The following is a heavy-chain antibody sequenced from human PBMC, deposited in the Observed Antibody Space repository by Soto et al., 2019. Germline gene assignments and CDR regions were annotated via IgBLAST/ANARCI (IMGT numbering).Heavy chain of an antibody. CDR3: AKEMGTWLSNSVFDP. D-gene: IGHD1-7*01. CDR2: LCYSGNT. J-gene: IGHJ5*02. CDR1: GTSIRSYC. V-gene: IGHV4-59*01. Sequence: QVQLQESGPGLVKPSETLSLTCTVSGTSIRSYCWSWTRQPPGKGLEWIGSLCYSGNTHYNPSLKSRLTISVDTSKNQFSLKLSSVSAADTAVYYCAKEMGTWLSNSVFDPWGQGTLVTVSS.